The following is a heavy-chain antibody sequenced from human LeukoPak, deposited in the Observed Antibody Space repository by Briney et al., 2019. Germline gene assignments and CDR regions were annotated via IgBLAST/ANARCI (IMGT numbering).Heavy chain of an antibody. CDR3: ARASDCSSTSCQGYYYYGMDV. J-gene: IGHJ6*04. D-gene: IGHD2-2*01. CDR1: GGTFSSYA. V-gene: IGHV1-69*13. CDR2: ITPIFGTA. Sequence: SVKVSCKASGGTFSSYAISWVRQAPGQGLEWMGGITPIFGTANYAQKSQGRVTITADESTSTAYMELSSLRSEDTAVYYCARASDCSSTSCQGYYYYGMDVWGKGTTVTVSS.